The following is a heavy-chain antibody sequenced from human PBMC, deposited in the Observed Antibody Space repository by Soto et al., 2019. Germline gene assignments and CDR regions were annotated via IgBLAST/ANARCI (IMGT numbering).Heavy chain of an antibody. J-gene: IGHJ4*02. Sequence: GGSLRLSCAASGFTFSSYAMSWVRQAPGKGLEWVSAISGSGGSTYYADSVKGRFTISRDNSKNTLYLQMDSLRAEDTAVYYCARTLYSYGTDYWGQGTLVTVSS. D-gene: IGHD5-18*01. CDR2: ISGSGGST. CDR3: ARTLYSYGTDY. CDR1: GFTFSSYA. V-gene: IGHV3-23*01.